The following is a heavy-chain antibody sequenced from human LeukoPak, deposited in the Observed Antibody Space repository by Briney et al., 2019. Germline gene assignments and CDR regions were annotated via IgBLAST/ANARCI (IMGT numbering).Heavy chain of an antibody. CDR3: AKDGVVVPAALAA. CDR1: GFTFSSYA. Sequence: GGSLRLSCAASGFTFSSYATSWVRQAPGKGREWVSAISGSGGSTYYADSVKGRFTIPKDNSKNTLYPQMNSLRAEDPAVYHCAKDGVVVPAALAAWGQGTLVTVSS. CDR2: ISGSGGST. D-gene: IGHD2-2*01. J-gene: IGHJ5*02. V-gene: IGHV3-23*01.